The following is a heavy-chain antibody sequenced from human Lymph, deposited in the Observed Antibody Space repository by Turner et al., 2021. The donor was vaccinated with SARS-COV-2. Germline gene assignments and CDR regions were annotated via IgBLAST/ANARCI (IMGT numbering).Heavy chain of an antibody. CDR1: GFPFSGYG. V-gene: IGHV3-30*18. D-gene: IGHD3-10*01. J-gene: IGHJ6*02. CDR2: ISYDGNNE. Sequence: QVQLVESGGGVVQPGRSLRLSCAASGFPFSGYGMHWVRQAPGKGLEWVVVISYDGNNEHCADSVKGRFTISRDNSKNTLYLQMNRLRPDDTAVYYCAKDLSAGDYYYYYGMDVWGQGTTVTVSS. CDR3: AKDLSAGDYYYYYGMDV.